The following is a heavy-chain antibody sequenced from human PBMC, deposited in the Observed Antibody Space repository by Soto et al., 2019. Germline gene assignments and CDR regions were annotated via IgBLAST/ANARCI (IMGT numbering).Heavy chain of an antibody. CDR1: GFTFSNYA. CDR3: AKDLSYISWSNFDY. J-gene: IGHJ4*02. D-gene: IGHD6-6*01. CDR2: ISASGGST. Sequence: EVQLLESGGGLVQPGGSLRLSCAGSGFTFSNYAMSWVRQAPGQGLDWVSAISASGGSTYYADSVKGRFTISRDNSKNTLYLQMNRLRAEDAAVYYCAKDLSYISWSNFDYWGQGTLVTVSS. V-gene: IGHV3-23*01.